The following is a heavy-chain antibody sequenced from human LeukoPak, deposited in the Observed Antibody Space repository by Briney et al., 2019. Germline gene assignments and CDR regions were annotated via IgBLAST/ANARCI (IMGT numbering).Heavy chain of an antibody. CDR1: GGSISSYY. V-gene: IGHV4-59*01. CDR3: ARDGYYYGSGSSVQNYYGMDV. CDR2: IYYNGNT. Sequence: PSETLSLTCTVSGGSISSYYWSWIRQPPGKGLEWIGYIYYNGNTNYNPSLKSRVTISVDTSKNQFSLKLSSVTAADTAVYYCARDGYYYGSGSSVQNYYGMDVWGQGTTVTVSS. D-gene: IGHD3-10*01. J-gene: IGHJ6*02.